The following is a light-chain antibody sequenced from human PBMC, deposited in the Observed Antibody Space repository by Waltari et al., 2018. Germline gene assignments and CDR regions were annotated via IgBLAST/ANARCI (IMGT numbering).Light chain of an antibody. V-gene: IGLV2-14*03. CDR3: SSYRSSSPYV. CDR2: DVS. CDR1: SSDVGGSNY. J-gene: IGLJ1*01. Sequence: QSALTQPASVSGSPGQSITISCTGTSSDVGGSNYVSWYQQYPGKAPKLMIYDVSYRPSGVSNRFSGSKSGNTASLTISGLQAEDEADYYCSSYRSSSPYVFGTGTKVTVL.